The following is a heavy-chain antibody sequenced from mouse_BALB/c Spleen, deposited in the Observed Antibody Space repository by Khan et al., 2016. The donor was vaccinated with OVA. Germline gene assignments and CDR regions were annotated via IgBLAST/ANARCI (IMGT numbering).Heavy chain of an antibody. J-gene: IGHJ2*01. D-gene: IGHD1-1*01. CDR1: GFTFSSFG. Sequence: EVELVESGGGLVQPGGSRKLSCVASGFTFSSFGMHWVRQAPEKGLEWVASISGDSNTIYYTDTVMGRFTITRDNPKNTLFLHMTSLRSEDMAMYYCARSYFYGYYFDQWGQGTTLTVSS. CDR2: ISGDSNTI. V-gene: IGHV5-17*02. CDR3: ARSYFYGYYFDQ.